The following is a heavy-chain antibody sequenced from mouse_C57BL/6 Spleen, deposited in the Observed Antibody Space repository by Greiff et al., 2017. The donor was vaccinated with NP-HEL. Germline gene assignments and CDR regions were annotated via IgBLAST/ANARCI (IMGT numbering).Heavy chain of an antibody. J-gene: IGHJ3*01. D-gene: IGHD2-4*01. CDR1: GYTFTDYY. CDR3: ARGDDYDSFAY. V-gene: IGHV1-19*01. Sequence: EVQLQQSGPVLVKPGASVKMSCKASGYTFTDYYMNWVKQSHGKSLEWIGVINPYNGGTSYNQKFKGKATLTVDKSSSTAYMELNSLTSEDSAVDYCARGDDYDSFAYWGQGTLVTVSA. CDR2: INPYNGGT.